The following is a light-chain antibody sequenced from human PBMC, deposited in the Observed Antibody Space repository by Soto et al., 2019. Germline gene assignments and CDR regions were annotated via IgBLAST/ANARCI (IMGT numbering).Light chain of an antibody. Sequence: DIQMTQSPSSLSTSVGDRVTITCRTSQSVSTYLNWYQQRPGKAPKLLIYGASSWQSGVPSRFSGSGSGTEFTLTLSSLQPDDFATYYCQHYNSYSEAFGQGTKVDI. V-gene: IGKV1-5*01. CDR2: GAS. CDR3: QHYNSYSEA. CDR1: QSVSTY. J-gene: IGKJ1*01.